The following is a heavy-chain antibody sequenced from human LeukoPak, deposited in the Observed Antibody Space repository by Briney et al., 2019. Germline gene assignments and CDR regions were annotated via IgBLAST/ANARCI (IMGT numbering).Heavy chain of an antibody. CDR2: IYYSGST. V-gene: IGHV4-39*01. CDR3: ARLIPYGDHADY. D-gene: IGHD4-17*01. CDR1: GGSISSSSYY. J-gene: IGHJ4*02. Sequence: SETLSLTCTVSGGSISSSSYYWGWIRQPPGKGLEWIGSIYYSGSTYYNPSLKSRVTISVDTSKNQFSLKLSSVTAADTAVYYCARLIPYGDHADYWGQGTLVTVSS.